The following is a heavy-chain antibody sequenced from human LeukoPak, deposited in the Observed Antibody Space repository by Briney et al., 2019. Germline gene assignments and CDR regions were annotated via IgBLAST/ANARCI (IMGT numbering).Heavy chain of an antibody. CDR3: ARSTLRSGSYYGY. D-gene: IGHD1-26*01. Sequence: SETLSLTCTVSGDSISSSSYYWGWIRQSPGKGLEWIGSIYYSGSTYYNPSLKSRVTISVDTSKNQFSLKLSSVTAADTAVYYCARSTLRSGSYYGYWGQGTLVTVSS. J-gene: IGHJ4*02. CDR2: IYYSGST. V-gene: IGHV4-39*07. CDR1: GDSISSSSYY.